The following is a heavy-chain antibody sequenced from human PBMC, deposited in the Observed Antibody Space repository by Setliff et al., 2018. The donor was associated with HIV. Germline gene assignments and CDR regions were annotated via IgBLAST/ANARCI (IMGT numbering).Heavy chain of an antibody. CDR3: ARGHTWNYYGGDYFDY. CDR2: IYYSGST. CDR1: GYSISSGYH. D-gene: IGHD1-7*01. V-gene: IGHV4-38-2*01. Sequence: SETLSLTCAVSGYSISSGYHWGWIRQPPGKGLEWIANIYYSGSTNYNPSLESRVSISIDTSKNQFSLRLSSVTAADTAVYYCARGHTWNYYGGDYFDYWGQGSLVTVPQ. J-gene: IGHJ4*02.